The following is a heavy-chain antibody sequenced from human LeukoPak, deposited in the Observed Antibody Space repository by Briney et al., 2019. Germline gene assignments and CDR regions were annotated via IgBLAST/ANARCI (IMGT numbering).Heavy chain of an antibody. V-gene: IGHV3-30*04. CDR1: GFTFSSYA. J-gene: IGHJ4*02. D-gene: IGHD4-23*01. CDR2: ISYDGSNK. CDR3: ASGGGNSGALDY. Sequence: PGGSLRLSCAASGFTFSSYAMHWVRQAPGKGLEWVAVISYDGSNKYYADSVKGRFTIPRDNSKNTLYLQMNSLRAEDTAVYYCASGGGNSGALDYWGQGTLVTVSS.